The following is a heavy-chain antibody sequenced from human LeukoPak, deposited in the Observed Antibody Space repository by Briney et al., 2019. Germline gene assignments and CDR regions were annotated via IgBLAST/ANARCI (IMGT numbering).Heavy chain of an antibody. CDR2: ISGNSGSI. D-gene: IGHD5-12*01. J-gene: IGHJ4*02. Sequence: GRSLRLSSAASGLTLYDYAMHSVRQAPGKGLEWVSGISGNSGSIGYADSVKGRFTISRDNAKNYLYLQMNSLRAEDTALYYCAKDINAWLRSFYFDYWGQGTLVTVSS. CDR3: AKDINAWLRSFYFDY. V-gene: IGHV3-9*01. CDR1: GLTLYDYA.